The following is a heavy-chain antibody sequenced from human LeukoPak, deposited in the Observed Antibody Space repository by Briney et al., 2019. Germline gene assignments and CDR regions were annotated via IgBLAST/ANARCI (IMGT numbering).Heavy chain of an antibody. V-gene: IGHV4-34*01. CDR3: ARHRYGSDTSCFGF. CDR2: INHSGST. D-gene: IGHD2-2*01. CDR1: GGSFSGYF. J-gene: IGHJ4*02. Sequence: PSETLSLTCAVYGGSFSGYFWSWIRQFPGKGLEWIGEINHSGSTNYNPSLKSRVTISVDTSKNQFSLKLSSVTAADTAVYYCARHRYGSDTSCFGFWGQGTLVTVSS.